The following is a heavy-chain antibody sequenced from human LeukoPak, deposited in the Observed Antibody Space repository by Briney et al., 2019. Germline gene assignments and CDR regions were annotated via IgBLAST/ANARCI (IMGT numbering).Heavy chain of an antibody. CDR3: ARGEYSGYDIPIDY. Sequence: ASVKVSCKASGYTFTSYDINWVRQATGQGLEWMGWMNPNSGNTGYAQKFQGRVTMTRNTSISTAYMGLSSLRSEDTAAYYCARGEYSGYDIPIDYWGQGTLVTVSS. CDR2: MNPNSGNT. D-gene: IGHD5-12*01. CDR1: GYTFTSYD. J-gene: IGHJ4*02. V-gene: IGHV1-8*01.